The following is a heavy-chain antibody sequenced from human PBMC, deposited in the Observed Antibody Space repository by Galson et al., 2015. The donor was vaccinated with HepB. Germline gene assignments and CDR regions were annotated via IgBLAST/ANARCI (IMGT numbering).Heavy chain of an antibody. CDR3: ARGPDYYDSSGSYFDY. CDR1: GYSFTSYW. Sequence: SGAEVKKPGESLKISCKGSGYSFTSYWIGWVRQMPGKGLEWMGIIYPGDSDTRYSPSFQGQVTISADKSISTAYLQWSSLKASDTAMYYCARGPDYYDSSGSYFDYWGQGTLVTVSS. D-gene: IGHD3-22*01. V-gene: IGHV5-51*01. CDR2: IYPGDSDT. J-gene: IGHJ4*02.